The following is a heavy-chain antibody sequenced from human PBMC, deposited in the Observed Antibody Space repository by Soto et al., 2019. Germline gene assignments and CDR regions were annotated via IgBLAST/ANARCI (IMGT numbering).Heavy chain of an antibody. CDR2: ISGSGGST. Sequence: PGGSLRLSCAASGFTFSSYAMSWVRQAPGKGLEWVSAISGSGGSTYYADSVKGRFTISRDNSKNTLYLQMNSLRAEDTAVYYCANPGCSSTSCYDYYYYYYMDVWGKGTTVTVSS. CDR1: GFTFSSYA. J-gene: IGHJ6*03. D-gene: IGHD2-2*01. V-gene: IGHV3-23*01. CDR3: ANPGCSSTSCYDYYYYYYMDV.